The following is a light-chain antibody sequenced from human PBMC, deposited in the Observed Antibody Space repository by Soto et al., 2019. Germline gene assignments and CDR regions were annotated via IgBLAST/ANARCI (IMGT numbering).Light chain of an antibody. V-gene: IGLV2-14*01. J-gene: IGLJ1*01. CDR1: SSEVGGYNY. CDR2: DVS. CDR3: SSYTTSSTYV. Sequence: QSALTQPASVSGSPGQSITISCTGTSSEVGGYNYVSWYQQHPGKAPKLLICDVSNRPSGVSNRFSGSKSGNTASLTISGLQAEDEADYYCSSYTTSSTYVFGTGTRSPS.